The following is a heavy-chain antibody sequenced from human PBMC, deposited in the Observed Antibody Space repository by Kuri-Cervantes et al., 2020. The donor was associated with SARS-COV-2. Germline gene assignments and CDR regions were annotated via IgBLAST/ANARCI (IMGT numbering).Heavy chain of an antibody. CDR3: ARDLWGSVNAFDI. D-gene: IGHD7-27*01. J-gene: IGHJ3*02. CDR1: GFTFSSYW. Sequence: GGTLTLSCAASGFTFSSYWMSWVRQAPGKGLELVANIKQDGSEKYYVDSVKGRFTISRDNAKNSLYLQMNSLRAEDTAVYYCARDLWGSVNAFDIWGQGTLVTVSS. V-gene: IGHV3-7*01. CDR2: IKQDGSEK.